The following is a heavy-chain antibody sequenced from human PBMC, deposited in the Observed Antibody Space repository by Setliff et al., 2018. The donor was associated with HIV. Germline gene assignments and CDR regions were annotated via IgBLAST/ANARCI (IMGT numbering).Heavy chain of an antibody. CDR1: GGSVSSSDYY. D-gene: IGHD1-26*01. J-gene: IGHJ4*02. Sequence: KASETLSLTCPVSGGSVSSSDYYWGWIRQPPGKGLEWIGSIYYSGSTYFTPSLKSRVTLSVDTSRNHFSLKLSSVTAADTAVYYCARHGLAGATVDYWGQGTLVTVSS. V-gene: IGHV4-39*01. CDR3: ARHGLAGATVDY. CDR2: IYYSGST.